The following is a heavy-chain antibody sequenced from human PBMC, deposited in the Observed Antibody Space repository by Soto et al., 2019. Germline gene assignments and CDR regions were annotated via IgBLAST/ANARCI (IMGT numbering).Heavy chain of an antibody. Sequence: QVTLKESGPVVVKPTETLTLTCTVSGFSLNNARVAVSWIRQPPGKALEWLAHILSNDETSYNTSLRSRLTISTDTSKSQVFLTMTHMDPEDAATYYCARGLAPKRYYFDYWGQGALVTVSS. CDR3: ARGLAPKRYYFDY. V-gene: IGHV2-26*01. CDR1: GFSLNNARVA. J-gene: IGHJ4*02. CDR2: ILSNDET.